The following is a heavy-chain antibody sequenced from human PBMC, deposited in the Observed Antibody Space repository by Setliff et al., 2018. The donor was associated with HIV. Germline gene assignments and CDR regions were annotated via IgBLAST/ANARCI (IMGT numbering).Heavy chain of an antibody. J-gene: IGHJ6*03. Sequence: GESLKISCAASEFTFSSYWMSWVRQAPGKGLVWVSRINSDGSSTSYADSVKGRFTISRDNAKNTLYLQMNSLRAEDTAVYYCARVYYDFWSGYYYYYYYMDVWGKGTTVTVSS. CDR3: ARVYYDFWSGYYYYYYYMDV. D-gene: IGHD3-3*01. V-gene: IGHV3-74*01. CDR1: EFTFSSYW. CDR2: INSDGSST.